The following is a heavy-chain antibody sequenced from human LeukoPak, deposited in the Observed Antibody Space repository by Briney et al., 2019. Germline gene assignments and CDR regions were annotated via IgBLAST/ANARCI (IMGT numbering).Heavy chain of an antibody. V-gene: IGHV3-53*01. Sequence: GGSLRLSCAASGFTVSNDYMSWVRQAPGKKLEWVSDIYSDGTTFYADSVKGRFTISRDNSKNTLYLQMNSLRAEDTAVYHCARYDFILISYFDLWGRGALVTVSS. CDR1: GFTVSNDY. CDR2: IYSDGTT. D-gene: IGHD3-3*01. CDR3: ARYDFILISYFDL. J-gene: IGHJ2*01.